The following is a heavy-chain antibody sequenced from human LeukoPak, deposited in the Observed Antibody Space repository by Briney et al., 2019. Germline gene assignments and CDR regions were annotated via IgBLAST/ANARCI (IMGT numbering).Heavy chain of an antibody. D-gene: IGHD4-23*01. CDR3: AAAGTTVVTPYY. CDR2: IVVGSGNT. CDR1: GFTFTSSA. V-gene: IGHV1-58*01. J-gene: IGHJ4*02. Sequence: SVTVSCKASGFTFTSSAVQWVRQARGQRLEWIGWIVVGSGNTNYAQKFQERVTITRDMSTSTAYMELSSLRSEDTAVYYCAAAGTTVVTPYYWGQGTLVTVSS.